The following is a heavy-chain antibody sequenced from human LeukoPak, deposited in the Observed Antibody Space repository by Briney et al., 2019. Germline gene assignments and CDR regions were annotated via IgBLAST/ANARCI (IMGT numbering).Heavy chain of an antibody. Sequence: GGSLRLSCAASGFTFSSYAMSWVRQAPGKGLEWVSAISGSGVATYYADSVKGRFTISRDNSKNTLYLQMNRQRAGHTAVYSCAKGNSDFWSGYPGLSYFDYWGQGTLVTVSS. CDR1: GFTFSSYA. V-gene: IGHV3-23*01. CDR2: ISGSGVAT. CDR3: AKGNSDFWSGYPGLSYFDY. J-gene: IGHJ4*02. D-gene: IGHD3-3*01.